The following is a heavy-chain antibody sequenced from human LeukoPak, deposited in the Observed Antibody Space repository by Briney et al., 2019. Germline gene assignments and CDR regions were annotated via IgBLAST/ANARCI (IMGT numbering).Heavy chain of an antibody. Sequence: GGSLRLSCVASGFTSSRNWMSWVRQAPGKGLEWVGNIQPDGSEQYPVDSVKGRFTISRDNARNSLFLQMNSLRVEDTAVYYCASQSFARFDPWGQGTLVTVSS. V-gene: IGHV3-7*01. CDR1: GFTSSRNW. J-gene: IGHJ5*02. CDR2: IQPDGSEQ. D-gene: IGHD3-16*01. CDR3: ASQSFARFDP.